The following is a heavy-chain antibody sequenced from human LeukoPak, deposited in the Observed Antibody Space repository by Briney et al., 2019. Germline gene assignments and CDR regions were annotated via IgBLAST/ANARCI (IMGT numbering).Heavy chain of an antibody. CDR3: ARGGALDI. J-gene: IGHJ3*02. D-gene: IGHD3-16*01. Sequence: PGGSLRLXCAASGFTVSSNYMSWVRRAPGKGLEWVSILYSGGSTYYANSVKGRFTISRDNSKNTLYLQMNSLRPEDTAVYYCARGGALDIWGQGTKVTVSS. V-gene: IGHV3-66*02. CDR1: GFTVSSNY. CDR2: LYSGGST.